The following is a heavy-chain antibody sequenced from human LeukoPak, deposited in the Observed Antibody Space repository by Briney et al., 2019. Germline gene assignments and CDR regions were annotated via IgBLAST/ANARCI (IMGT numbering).Heavy chain of an antibody. CDR1: GYSISSGYY. Sequence: PSETLSLTCTVSGYSISSGYYWGWIRQPPGKGLEWIGSIYHSGSTYYNPSLKSRVTISVDTSKNQFSLKLSSVTAADTAVYYCARRRCSGGSCSLDYWGQGTLVTVSS. J-gene: IGHJ4*02. D-gene: IGHD2-15*01. CDR2: IYHSGST. V-gene: IGHV4-38-2*02. CDR3: ARRRCSGGSCSLDY.